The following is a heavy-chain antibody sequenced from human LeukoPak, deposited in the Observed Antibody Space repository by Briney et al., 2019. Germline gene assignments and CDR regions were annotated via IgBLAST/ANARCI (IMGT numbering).Heavy chain of an antibody. D-gene: IGHD6-13*01. CDR2: IYYSGST. V-gene: IGHV4-39*01. CDR1: GGSISSSSYY. Sequence: SETLSLTCTVSGGSISSSSYYWGWIRQPPGKGLEWIGSIYYSGSTYYNLSLKSRVTIPVDTSKNQFSLKLSSVTAADTAVYYCARRSRLYSRGVDYWGQGTLVTVSS. CDR3: ARRSRLYSRGVDY. J-gene: IGHJ4*02.